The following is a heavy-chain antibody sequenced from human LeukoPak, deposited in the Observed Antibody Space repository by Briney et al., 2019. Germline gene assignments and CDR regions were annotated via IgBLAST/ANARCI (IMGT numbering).Heavy chain of an antibody. CDR2: INHSGST. V-gene: IGHV4-34*01. J-gene: IGHJ4*02. CDR3: ARVKRGVTVLPTDY. Sequence: GSLRLSCAASGFTVSSNYMSWVRQAPGKGLEWIGEINHSGSTNYNPSLKSRVTISVDTSKNQFSLKLSSVTAADTAVYYCARVKRGVTVLPTDYWGQGTLVTVSS. D-gene: IGHD1-14*01. CDR1: GFTVSSNY.